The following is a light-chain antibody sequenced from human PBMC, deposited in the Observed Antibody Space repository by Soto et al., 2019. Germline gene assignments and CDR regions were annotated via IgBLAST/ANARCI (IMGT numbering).Light chain of an antibody. CDR3: QQYNNWPFS. Sequence: EIIMTQSPCTLSVSPWERSTLSFRAAQGVTTNFAWYQQKSGQSPRLLIYDVSNRATGVPARFSGSGSETDFTLTISGLRSEDSAVYFCQQYNNWPFSFGQGTRLEIK. CDR2: DVS. J-gene: IGKJ5*01. V-gene: IGKV3-15*01. CDR1: QGVTTN.